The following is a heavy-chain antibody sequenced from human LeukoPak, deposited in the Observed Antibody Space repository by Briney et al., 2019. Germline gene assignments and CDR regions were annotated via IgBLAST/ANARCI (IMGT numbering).Heavy chain of an antibody. CDR2: IRSKANSYAT. V-gene: IGHV3-73*01. D-gene: IGHD3-22*01. CDR1: GFTFSGSA. Sequence: GGSLKLSCAASGFTFSGSAMHWVRQASGKGLEWVGRIRSKANSYATAYAASVKGRFTISRDDSKNTAYLQMNSLKTEDTAVYYCTILYYYDSSGYPPFDYWGQGTLVTVSS. J-gene: IGHJ4*02. CDR3: TILYYYDSSGYPPFDY.